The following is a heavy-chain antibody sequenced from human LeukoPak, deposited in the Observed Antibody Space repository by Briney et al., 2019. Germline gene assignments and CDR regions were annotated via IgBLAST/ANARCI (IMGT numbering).Heavy chain of an antibody. J-gene: IGHJ4*02. V-gene: IGHV3-7*01. D-gene: IGHD1-26*01. CDR1: GFTFNNYW. Sequence: GGSLTLSCAASGFTFNNYWLSWVRQGPGKGLEWVAHIKEDTSQKYYVGSVEGRFTISRDNARNSLYLQMNSLRGEDTAVYFCARQVSREGHFDYWGQGALVTVSS. CDR3: ARQVSREGHFDY. CDR2: IKEDTSQK.